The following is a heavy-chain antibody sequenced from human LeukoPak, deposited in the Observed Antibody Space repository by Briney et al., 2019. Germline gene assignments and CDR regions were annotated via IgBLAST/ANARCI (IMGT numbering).Heavy chain of an antibody. CDR1: GFTFSSYG. V-gene: IGHV3-30*02. J-gene: IGHJ4*02. D-gene: IGHD3-10*01. CDR3: AKDPTYYYGSGSYPVPDH. Sequence: GGSLRLSCAASGFTFSSYGMHWVRQALGKGLEWVAFIRYDGSNKYYADSVKGRFTISRDNSKNALYLQMNSLRAEDTAVYYCAKDPTYYYGSGSYPVPDHWGQGTLVTVSS. CDR2: IRYDGSNK.